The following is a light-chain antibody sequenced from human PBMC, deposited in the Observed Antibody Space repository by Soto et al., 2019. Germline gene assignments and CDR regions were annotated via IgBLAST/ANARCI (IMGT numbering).Light chain of an antibody. CDR3: GTWDSSLSAVV. Sequence: QSELTQPPSVSAAPGQKVTISCSGSSSNIGSNYVSWYQQLPGTAPKLLIYDNNKRPSGIPDRFSGSKSGTSATLGITGLQTGDEADYYCGTWDSSLSAVVFGGGTKLTVL. J-gene: IGLJ2*01. CDR2: DNN. V-gene: IGLV1-51*01. CDR1: SSNIGSNY.